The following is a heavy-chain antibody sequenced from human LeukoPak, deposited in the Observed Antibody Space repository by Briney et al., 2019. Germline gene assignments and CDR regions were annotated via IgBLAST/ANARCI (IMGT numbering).Heavy chain of an antibody. V-gene: IGHV3-9*01. CDR1: GFTFDGYA. J-gene: IGHJ6*02. CDR3: AKDIGYGGNPIGYYYYGMDV. Sequence: GGSLRLSCAASGFTFDGYAMHWVRQAPGKGLEWVSGISWNSGSIGYADSVKGRFTISRDNAKNSLYLQMNSLRAEDTALYYCAKDIGYGGNPIGYYYYGMDVWGQGTTVTVSS. CDR2: ISWNSGSI. D-gene: IGHD4-23*01.